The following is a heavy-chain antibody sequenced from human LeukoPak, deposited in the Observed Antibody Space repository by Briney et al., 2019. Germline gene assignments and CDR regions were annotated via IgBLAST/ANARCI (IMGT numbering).Heavy chain of an antibody. CDR1: GYTFTGYY. Sequence: ASVKVSCKASGYTFTGYYMHWVRQAPGQGLEWMGWINPNSGGTSYAQKFQGRVTMTRDTSISTVYMELSRLRSDDTAVYYCTNWNNEADAFDIWGQGTMVTVSS. V-gene: IGHV1-2*02. D-gene: IGHD1/OR15-1a*01. CDR3: TNWNNEADAFDI. CDR2: INPNSGGT. J-gene: IGHJ3*02.